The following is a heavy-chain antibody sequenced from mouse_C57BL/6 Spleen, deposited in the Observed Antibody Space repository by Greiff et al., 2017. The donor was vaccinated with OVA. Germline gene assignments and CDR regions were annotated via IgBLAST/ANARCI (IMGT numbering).Heavy chain of an antibody. D-gene: IGHD1-1*01. Sequence: QVQLQQPGAELVRPGTSVKLSCKASGYTFTSYWMHWVKQRPGQGLEWIGVIDPSDSYTNYNQKFKGKATLTVETSSSTAYMQLSSLTSEDSAVYYCARSVLRYYFDYWGQGTTLTVSS. CDR1: GYTFTSYW. CDR2: IDPSDSYT. J-gene: IGHJ2*01. CDR3: ARSVLRYYFDY. V-gene: IGHV1-59*01.